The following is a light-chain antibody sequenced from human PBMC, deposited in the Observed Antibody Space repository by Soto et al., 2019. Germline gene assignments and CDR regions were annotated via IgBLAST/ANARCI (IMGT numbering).Light chain of an antibody. Sequence: EIVMTQSPATLSVSPGERATLSCRASQSISSNLAWYQQKLGQAPRLLIYRASTRATGIPARFSGSGSGTEFTLTISSLQSEDFALYYCQPYNNWPLTFGGGTKVDIK. J-gene: IGKJ4*01. CDR3: QPYNNWPLT. V-gene: IGKV3-15*01. CDR1: QSISSN. CDR2: RAS.